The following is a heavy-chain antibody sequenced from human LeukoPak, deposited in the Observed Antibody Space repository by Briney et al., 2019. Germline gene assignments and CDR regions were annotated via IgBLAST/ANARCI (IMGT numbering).Heavy chain of an antibody. J-gene: IGHJ5*02. CDR3: ARGVILRFLEWYPHWFDP. D-gene: IGHD3-3*01. V-gene: IGHV4-59*01. Sequence: KPSETLSLTCTVSGGSISSYYWSWIRQPPGKGLEWIGYIYYSGSTNYNPSLKSRVTISVDTSKNQFSLKLSSVTAADTAVYYCARGVILRFLEWYPHWFDPWGQGTLVTVSS. CDR2: IYYSGST. CDR1: GGSISSYY.